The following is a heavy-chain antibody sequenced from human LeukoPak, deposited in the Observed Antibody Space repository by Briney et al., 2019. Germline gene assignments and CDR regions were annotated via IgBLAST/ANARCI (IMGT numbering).Heavy chain of an antibody. CDR3: ARDTRYSSGWNNWFDP. Sequence: GGSLRLSCAASGFTFSSYSMNWLRQAPGKGLEWVSYMSSSSSTIYYADSVKGRFTISRDNAKNSLYLQMNSLRAEDTAVYYCARDTRYSSGWNNWFDPWGQGTLVTVSS. CDR1: GFTFSSYS. CDR2: MSSSSSTI. V-gene: IGHV3-48*01. D-gene: IGHD6-19*01. J-gene: IGHJ5*02.